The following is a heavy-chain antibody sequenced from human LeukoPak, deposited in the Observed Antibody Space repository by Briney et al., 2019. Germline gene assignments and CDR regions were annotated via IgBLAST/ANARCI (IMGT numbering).Heavy chain of an antibody. Sequence: PGGSLRLSCAASGFTVSSNYMSWVRQAPGKGLEWVSVIYSGGRTYYADSVKGRFTISRDNSKNTLYLQMNSLRAEDTAVYYCARVGGYGSTNFDYWGQGTLVTVSS. V-gene: IGHV3-66*01. CDR3: ARVGGYGSTNFDY. D-gene: IGHD1-26*01. CDR2: IYSGGRT. J-gene: IGHJ4*02. CDR1: GFTVSSNY.